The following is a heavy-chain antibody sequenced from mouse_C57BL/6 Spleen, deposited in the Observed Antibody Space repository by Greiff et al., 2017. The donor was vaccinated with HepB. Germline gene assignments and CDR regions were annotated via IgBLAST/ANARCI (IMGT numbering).Heavy chain of an antibody. D-gene: IGHD2-3*01. CDR1: GYTFTDYY. CDR2: INPNNGGT. V-gene: IGHV1-26*01. Sequence: EVQLQQSGPELVKPGASVKISCKASGYTFTDYYMNWVKQSHGKSLEWIGDINPNNGGTSYNQKFKGKATLTVDKSSSTAYMELRSLTSEDSAVYYCARTYFGGYYPSYAMDYWGQGTSVTVSS. J-gene: IGHJ4*01. CDR3: ARTYFGGYYPSYAMDY.